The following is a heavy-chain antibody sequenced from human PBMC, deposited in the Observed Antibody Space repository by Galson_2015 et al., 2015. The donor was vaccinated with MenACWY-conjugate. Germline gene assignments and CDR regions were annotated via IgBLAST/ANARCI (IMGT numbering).Heavy chain of an antibody. CDR2: IIPIFGTA. J-gene: IGHJ4*02. V-gene: IGHV1-69*13. Sequence: SVKVSCKASGGTFSSYAISWVRQAPGQGLEWMGGIIPIFGTANYAQKSQGRVTITADESTSTAYMELSSLRSEDTAVYYCARVGGDKDCGGDCYSAPFDYWGQGTLVTVSS. D-gene: IGHD2-21*02. CDR1: GGTFSSYA. CDR3: ARVGGDKDCGGDCYSAPFDY.